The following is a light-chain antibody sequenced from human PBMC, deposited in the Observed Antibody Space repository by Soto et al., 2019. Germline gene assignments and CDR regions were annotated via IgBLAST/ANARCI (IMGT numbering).Light chain of an antibody. CDR1: QNLLSSSNKKNY. CDR3: QQYYTGRT. J-gene: IGKJ1*01. Sequence: DIVMTQSPDSLAVSLGERATINCKSSQNLLSSSNKKNYLAWYQQKPGQPPKLLIYWASTRESGVPDRFTGSVSGTDFTLTISSLQAEDVAVYFCQQYYTGRTFGQGTRVEIK. V-gene: IGKV4-1*01. CDR2: WAS.